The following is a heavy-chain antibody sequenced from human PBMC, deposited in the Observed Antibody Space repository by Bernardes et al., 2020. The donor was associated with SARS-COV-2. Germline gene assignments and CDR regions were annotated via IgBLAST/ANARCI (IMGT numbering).Heavy chain of an antibody. CDR1: GFTFSSYW. D-gene: IGHD1-26*01. J-gene: IGHJ3*02. Sequence: GGSLRLSCAVSGFTFSSYWMHWIRQAPGKGLVWVSRINGDGTSTSYADSVKGRFTISRDNAKNTLNLQMNSLSAEDTAVYYCARGAYSLSKSGPRGVFDIWGQATMVTVSS. CDR2: INGDGTST. CDR3: ARGAYSLSKSGPRGVFDI. V-gene: IGHV3-74*01.